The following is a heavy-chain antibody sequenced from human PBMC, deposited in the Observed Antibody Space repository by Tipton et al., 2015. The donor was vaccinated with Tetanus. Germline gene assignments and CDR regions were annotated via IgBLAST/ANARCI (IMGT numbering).Heavy chain of an antibody. Sequence: QSGPEVKKPGESLKISCKGSGYSFTTYWIGWVRQMPGKGLEWMGTIYPGDSNTGYSPSLQGQVTISADRSVSTAYLQWTSLKATDTAIYYCARRPGFCTGSSCDYYFDYWGQGTLVTVSS. D-gene: IGHD3/OR15-3a*01. J-gene: IGHJ4*02. CDR1: GYSFTTYW. V-gene: IGHV5-51*01. CDR3: ARRPGFCTGSSCDYYFDY. CDR2: IYPGDSNT.